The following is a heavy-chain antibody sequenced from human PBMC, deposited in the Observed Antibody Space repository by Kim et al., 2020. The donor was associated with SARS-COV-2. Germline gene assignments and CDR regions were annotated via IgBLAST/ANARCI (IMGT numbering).Heavy chain of an antibody. J-gene: IGHJ4*02. D-gene: IGHD1-26*01. CDR2: T. CDR3: ARDSQIVGATI. V-gene: IGHV4-4*02. Sequence: TNYNPSLKSRVTISVDKSKNQFSLKLSSVTAADTAVYYCARDSQIVGATIWGQGTLVTVSS.